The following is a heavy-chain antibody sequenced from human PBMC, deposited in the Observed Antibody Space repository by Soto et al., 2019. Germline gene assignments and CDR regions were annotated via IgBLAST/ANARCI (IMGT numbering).Heavy chain of an antibody. CDR3: AKSAPMDAGDKYYYDF. CDR2: IIPFFGTA. J-gene: IGHJ4*02. D-gene: IGHD4-17*01. Sequence: SVKVSCKASGGTFSTFGISWVRQAPGQGLEWMGGIIPFFGTARYSQKFEDRITITADESTNTVYMDLRSLTSEDTAIYYCAKSAPMDAGDKYYYDFWGQGALVTVSS. CDR1: GGTFSTFG. V-gene: IGHV1-69*13.